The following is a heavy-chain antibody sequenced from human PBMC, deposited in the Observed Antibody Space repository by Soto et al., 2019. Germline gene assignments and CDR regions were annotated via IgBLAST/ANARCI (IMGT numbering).Heavy chain of an antibody. CDR2: IYDGGRT. J-gene: IGHJ4*02. V-gene: IGHV4-30-4*01. CDR1: GGSISTVDYW. Sequence: QVQLQESGPGLVKPSQTLSLTCTVSGGSISTVDYWWSWIRQSPDMGLEWIGHIYDGGRTYNNPSLQSQVTKSVDTSKSQRSLTLSSVSAADTAVYYCARGPSGDKVDSWGQGTLVTVSS. D-gene: IGHD7-27*01. CDR3: ARGPSGDKVDS.